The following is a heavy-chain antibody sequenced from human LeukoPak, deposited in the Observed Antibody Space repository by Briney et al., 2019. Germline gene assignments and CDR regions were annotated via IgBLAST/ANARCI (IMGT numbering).Heavy chain of an antibody. CDR2: ISASGNT. CDR1: GGSISNSY. Sequence: SETLSLTCTVSGGSISNSYWCWVRQPAGKGLEWIGRISASGNTDYNPSLKGRVTMSVDTSKNQFSLRLTSETAADTAVYYCAREGRSSTPGYWGQGTLVTVSS. V-gene: IGHV4-4*07. D-gene: IGHD2-15*01. CDR3: AREGRSSTPGY. J-gene: IGHJ4*02.